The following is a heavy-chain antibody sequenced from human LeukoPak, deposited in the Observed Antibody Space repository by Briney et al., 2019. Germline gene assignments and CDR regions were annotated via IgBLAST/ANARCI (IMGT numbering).Heavy chain of an antibody. CDR2: TKQDGNER. D-gene: IGHD3-10*01. CDR1: GFTFGSYW. CDR3: ARDRWIYGS. Sequence: GGTLRLSCAASGFTFGSYWMSWVRQAPGKGLEWVANTKQDGNERYYVDSVRGRFAISRDNAKNSLYLEMNSLRADDTAVYYCARDRWIYGSWGQGTLVTVSS. V-gene: IGHV3-7*01. J-gene: IGHJ5*02.